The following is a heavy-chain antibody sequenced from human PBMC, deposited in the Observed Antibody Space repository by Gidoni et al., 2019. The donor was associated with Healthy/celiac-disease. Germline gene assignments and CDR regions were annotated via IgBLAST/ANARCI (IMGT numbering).Heavy chain of an antibody. D-gene: IGHD6-19*01. CDR1: GGTFSSYA. CDR3: AALAGYSSGWYVFDL. CDR2: IIPIFGTA. Sequence: QVQLVQSGAEVQKPGSSVKVSCKASGGTFSSYAISWVRQAPGQGLEWMGGIIPIFGTANYAQKFQGRVTITADESTSTAYMELSSLRSEDTAVYYCAALAGYSSGWYVFDLWGRGTLVTVSS. J-gene: IGHJ2*01. V-gene: IGHV1-69*01.